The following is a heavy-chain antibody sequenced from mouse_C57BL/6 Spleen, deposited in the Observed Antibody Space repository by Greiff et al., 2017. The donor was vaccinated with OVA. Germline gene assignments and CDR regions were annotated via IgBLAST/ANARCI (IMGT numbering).Heavy chain of an antibody. Sequence: QVQLQQSGAELVRPGASVTLSCKASGYTFTDYEMHWVKQTPVHGLEWIGAIDPETGGTAYNQKFKGKAILTADKSSSTAYMELRSLTSEDSAVYYCTNGSSYDWYVDVWGTGTTVTVSS. J-gene: IGHJ1*03. CDR2: IDPETGGT. CDR3: TNGSSYDWYVDV. D-gene: IGHD1-1*01. CDR1: GYTFTDYE. V-gene: IGHV1-15*01.